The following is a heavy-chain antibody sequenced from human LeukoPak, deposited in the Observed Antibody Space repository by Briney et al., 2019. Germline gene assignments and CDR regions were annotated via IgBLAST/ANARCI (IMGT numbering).Heavy chain of an antibody. CDR3: ARARGPPDYYYYYMDV. D-gene: IGHD3/OR15-3a*01. J-gene: IGHJ6*03. V-gene: IGHV4-34*01. CDR2: INHSGST. CDR1: GGSFSGYY. Sequence: SETLSLTCAVYGGSFSGYYWSWIRQPPWKGLEWIGEINHSGSTNHNPSLKSRVTISVDTSKNQFSLKLSSVTAADTAVYYCARARGPPDYYYYYMDVWGKGTTVTVSS.